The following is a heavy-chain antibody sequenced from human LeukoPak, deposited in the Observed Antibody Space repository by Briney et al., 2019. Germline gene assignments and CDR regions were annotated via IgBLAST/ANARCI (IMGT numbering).Heavy chain of an antibody. Sequence: GGSLRLSCAASGFTFDDYGMSWVRQAPGKGLEWVSAISGSGGSTYYADSVKGRFTISRDNSKNTLYLQMNSLRAEDTAVYYCAKTISSWHSDYFDYWGQGTLVTVSS. CDR1: GFTFDDYG. V-gene: IGHV3-23*01. CDR2: ISGSGGST. D-gene: IGHD6-13*01. CDR3: AKTISSWHSDYFDY. J-gene: IGHJ4*02.